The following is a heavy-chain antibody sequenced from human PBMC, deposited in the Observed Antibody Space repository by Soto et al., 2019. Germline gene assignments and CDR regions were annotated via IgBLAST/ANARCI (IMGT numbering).Heavy chain of an antibody. D-gene: IGHD3-16*01. J-gene: IGHJ6*02. CDR1: GFTFSSYG. Sequence: PGGSLSLSCVASGFTFSSYGIHWVRQAPGRGLEWVAVISYDGSNKYYADSVKGRFTISRDNFKNTLYLQMNSLRAEDTAVYYCAKERYGQLYLEDYGMDVWGQGTTVTVSS. V-gene: IGHV3-30*18. CDR3: AKERYGQLYLEDYGMDV. CDR2: ISYDGSNK.